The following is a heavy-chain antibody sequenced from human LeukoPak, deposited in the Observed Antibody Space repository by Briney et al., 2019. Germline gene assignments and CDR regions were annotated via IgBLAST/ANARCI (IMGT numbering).Heavy chain of an antibody. CDR3: ASTIFGVVTHDAFDI. Sequence: KTGGSRRLSCAAAGFTFSDYYMSWIRQAPGKGLEWVSYISSSSSYTNYADSVKGRFTISRDNAKNSLYLQMNSLRAEDTAVYYCASTIFGVVTHDAFDIWGQGTMVTVSS. D-gene: IGHD3-3*01. J-gene: IGHJ3*02. CDR2: ISSSSSYT. V-gene: IGHV3-11*06. CDR1: GFTFSDYY.